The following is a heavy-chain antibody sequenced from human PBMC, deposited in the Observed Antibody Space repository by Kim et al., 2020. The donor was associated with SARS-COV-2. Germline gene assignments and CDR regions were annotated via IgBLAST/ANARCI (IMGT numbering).Heavy chain of an antibody. V-gene: IGHV3-23*01. Sequence: GGSLRLSCAASGFTFSSYAMSWVRQAPGKGLEWVSTITGSGGSTSYADSVKGLFTISRDNSKNTLYLQMNSLRAEDTAVYFCAKTPTVVVPAAISPWGQGTLVTVSS. CDR1: GFTFSSYA. CDR3: AKTPTVVVPAAISP. CDR2: ITGSGGST. D-gene: IGHD2-2*01. J-gene: IGHJ5*02.